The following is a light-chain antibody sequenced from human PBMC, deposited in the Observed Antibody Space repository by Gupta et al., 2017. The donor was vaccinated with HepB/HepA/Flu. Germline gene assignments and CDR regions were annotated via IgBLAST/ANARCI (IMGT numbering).Light chain of an antibody. CDR3: QEVGRSSHT. J-gene: IGKJ5*01. CDR1: QSVSNNY. Sequence: EIVLTQSPGTLSLSPVERVTLSCRASQSVSNNYLAWYRQKPGQAPRLLIYGASSRSTGLPDRFSGGASGAEFTLTISMRDPEDFGVLYIQEVGRSSHTFGQGTLLEIK. V-gene: IGKV3-20*01. CDR2: GAS.